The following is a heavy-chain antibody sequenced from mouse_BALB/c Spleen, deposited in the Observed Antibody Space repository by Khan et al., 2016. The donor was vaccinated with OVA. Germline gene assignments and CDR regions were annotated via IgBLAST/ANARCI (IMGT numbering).Heavy chain of an antibody. V-gene: IGHV1-9*01. D-gene: IGHD1-1*01. CDR3: ARGNYYGSSYWFGY. CDR1: GYTFSSYW. J-gene: IGHJ3*01. CDR2: ILPGSGRN. Sequence: QVQLQQSRAELMKPGASVKISCKATGYTFSSYWIEWVKQRPGHGLEWIGEILPGSGRNNYNEKFKGKATFTADTSSNTAYMQLSSLTSEDSAVYYCARGNYYGSSYWFGYWGQGTLVTVSA.